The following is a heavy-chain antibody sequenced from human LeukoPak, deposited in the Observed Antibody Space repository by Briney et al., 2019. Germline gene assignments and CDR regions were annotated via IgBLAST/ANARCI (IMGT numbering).Heavy chain of an antibody. V-gene: IGHV3-21*01. D-gene: IGHD3-22*01. Sequence: PGGSLRLSCAASGFTFSSYSMNWVRQAPGKGLEWVSSISSSSSYIYYADSVKGRFTISRDNAKNSLYLQMNSLRAEDTAVYYCARDARLYYYDSSGYYYPWGQGTLVTVSS. CDR1: GFTFSSYS. CDR2: ISSSSSYI. J-gene: IGHJ5*02. CDR3: ARDARLYYYDSSGYYYP.